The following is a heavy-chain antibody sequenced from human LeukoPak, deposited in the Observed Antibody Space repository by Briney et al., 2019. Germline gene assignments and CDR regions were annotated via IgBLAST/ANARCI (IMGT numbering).Heavy chain of an antibody. CDR3: AKANYYDSIGYYRHRDY. J-gene: IGHJ4*02. CDR2: ISGSGGST. D-gene: IGHD3-22*01. CDR1: GFTFSSYA. V-gene: IGHV3-23*01. Sequence: GGSLRLSCAASGFTFSSYAMSWVRQAPGKGLEWVSAISGSGGSTYYADSVKGRFTISRDNSKNTLYLQMNSLRAEDTAVYYCAKANYYDSIGYYRHRDYWGQGTLVTVSS.